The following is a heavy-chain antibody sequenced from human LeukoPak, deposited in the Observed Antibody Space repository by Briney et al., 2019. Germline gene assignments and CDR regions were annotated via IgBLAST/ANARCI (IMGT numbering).Heavy chain of an antibody. CDR3: ARLGRDGYNYLDY. CDR1: GGSISSYY. D-gene: IGHD5-24*01. Sequence: SETLSLTCTVSGGSISSYYWSWIRQPPGKGLEGIGYIYYSGTTNYDPSLKSRVTISVDTSKNQFSLKLSSVTAADTAVYYCARLGRDGYNYLDYWGQGTLVT. V-gene: IGHV4-59*08. CDR2: IYYSGTT. J-gene: IGHJ4*02.